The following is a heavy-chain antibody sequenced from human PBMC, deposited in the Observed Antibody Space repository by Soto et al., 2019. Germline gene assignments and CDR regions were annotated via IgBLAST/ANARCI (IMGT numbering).Heavy chain of an antibody. CDR2: IIPILGIA. CDR3: ARVASYYYDSSGYYSPSYYFDY. J-gene: IGHJ4*02. CDR1: GYSFTSHY. Sequence: GASVKVSCKAIGYSFTSHYMHWVRQAPGQGLEWMGRIIPILGIANYAQKFQGRVTITADKSTSTAYMELSSLRSEDTAVYYCARVASYYYDSSGYYSPSYYFDYWGQGTLVTVSS. V-gene: IGHV1-69*04. D-gene: IGHD3-22*01.